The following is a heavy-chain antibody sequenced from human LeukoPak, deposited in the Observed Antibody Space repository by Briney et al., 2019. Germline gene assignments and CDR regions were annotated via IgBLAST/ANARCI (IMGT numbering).Heavy chain of an antibody. V-gene: IGHV5-51*01. CDR3: ARLRRLSSMATLQAAFDI. CDR1: GYSFTKYW. CDR2: IYPGDSDT. Sequence: GESLKISCEGSGYSFTKYWIGWVRQMPGKGLEWMGIIYPGDSDTRYSPSFQGQVTISADKSISTAYLKWSSLKASDTAIYYCARLRRLSSMATLQAAFDIWGQGTMVTVSS. J-gene: IGHJ3*02. D-gene: IGHD5-24*01.